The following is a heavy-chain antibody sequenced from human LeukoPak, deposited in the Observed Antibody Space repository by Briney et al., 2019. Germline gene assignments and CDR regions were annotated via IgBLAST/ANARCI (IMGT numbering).Heavy chain of an antibody. D-gene: IGHD4-17*01. V-gene: IGHV3-48*04. CDR2: ISGSSSII. J-gene: IGHJ6*02. CDR1: GFTFSSYS. Sequence: GGSLRLSCEASGFTFSSYSMNWVRQAPGKGLEWVSFISGSSSIIHYADSVKGRFTISRDNAKNSLYLQMNSLRAEDTAVYYCARGGRTTWHGMDVWGQGTTVTVSS. CDR3: ARGGRTTWHGMDV.